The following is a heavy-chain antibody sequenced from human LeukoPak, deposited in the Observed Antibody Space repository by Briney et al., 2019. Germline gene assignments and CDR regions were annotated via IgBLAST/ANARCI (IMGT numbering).Heavy chain of an antibody. D-gene: IGHD3-22*01. J-gene: IGHJ6*02. V-gene: IGHV4-61*02. Sequence: SSETLSLTCTVSGGSISSGSYYWSWIRQPAGKGLEWIGRIYTSGSTNYDPSLKSRVTISVDTSENQFSLKLSSVTAADTAVYYCARESGEEYYYDSSGYYYYYYGMDVWGQGTTVTVSS. CDR1: GGSISSGSYY. CDR3: ARESGEEYYYDSSGYYYYYYGMDV. CDR2: IYTSGST.